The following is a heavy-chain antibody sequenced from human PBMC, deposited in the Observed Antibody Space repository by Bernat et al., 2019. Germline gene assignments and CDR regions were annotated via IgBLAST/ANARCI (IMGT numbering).Heavy chain of an antibody. V-gene: IGHV3-23*04. CDR2: ISGSGGST. J-gene: IGHJ4*02. D-gene: IGHD2-8*02. Sequence: EVQLVESGGGLVQPGGSLRLSCAASGFTFSSYAMSWVRQAPGKGLEWVSAISGSGGSTYYADSVKGRFTISRDNSKNTLYLQRNSLRAEDTAVYYCAKDALGYCTGGVCPDYWGQGTLVTVSS. CDR3: AKDALGYCTGGVCPDY. CDR1: GFTFSSYA.